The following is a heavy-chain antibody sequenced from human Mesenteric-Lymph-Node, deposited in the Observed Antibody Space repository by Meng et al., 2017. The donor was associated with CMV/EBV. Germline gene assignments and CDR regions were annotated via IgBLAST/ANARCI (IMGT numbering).Heavy chain of an antibody. CDR3: ARCEVRASPQTATIEPQKKYYYAY. CDR2: INQRGRT. V-gene: IGHV4-34*01. D-gene: IGHD3-10*01. J-gene: IGHJ4*02. CDR1: Y. Sequence: YGSWFRKPPGKGLEWIGEINQRGRTYQNPSLENRVALSTDTSRNQFSLKLSSVTAADTAVYYCARCEVRASPQTATIEPQKKYYYAYWGQGVLVTVSS.